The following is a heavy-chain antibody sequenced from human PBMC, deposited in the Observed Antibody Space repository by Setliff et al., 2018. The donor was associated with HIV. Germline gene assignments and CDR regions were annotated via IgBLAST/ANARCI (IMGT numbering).Heavy chain of an antibody. CDR1: GGSISNGDHY. J-gene: IGHJ6*02. CDR3: ARLLTAVRGYYYGFDV. CDR2: IYYTGDT. V-gene: IGHV4-30-4*08. D-gene: IGHD2-21*01. Sequence: SETLSLTCTVSGGSISNGDHYWAWIRQSPGKGLEWIGYIYYTGDTYYRSSLESRVTISVDTSNNQFSLRLTAVTAADSAMYYCARLLTAVRGYYYGFDVWGQGTTVTVSS.